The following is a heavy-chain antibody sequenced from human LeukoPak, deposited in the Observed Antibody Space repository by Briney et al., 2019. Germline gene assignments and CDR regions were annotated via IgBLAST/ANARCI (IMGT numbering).Heavy chain of an antibody. CDR1: GGSISSYY. D-gene: IGHD3-22*01. CDR2: IYYSGST. J-gene: IGHJ4*02. V-gene: IGHV4-59*01. Sequence: SETLSLTCTVSGGSISSYYWSWIRQPPGKGLEWIGYIYYSGSTNYNPSLKSRVTTSVDTSKNQFSLKLSSVTAADTAVYYCARDTGNYDSSAVFDYWGQGTLVTVSS. CDR3: ARDTGNYDSSAVFDY.